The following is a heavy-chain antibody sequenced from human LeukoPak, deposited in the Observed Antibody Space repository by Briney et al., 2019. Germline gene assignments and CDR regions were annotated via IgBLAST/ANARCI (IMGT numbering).Heavy chain of an antibody. CDR1: GGTFSSYA. CDR2: IIPIFGTA. Sequence: SVKVSCKASGGTFSSYAISWVRQAPGQGLEWMGGIIPIFGTANYAQKFQGRVTITTDESTSTAYMELSSLRSEDTAVYYCARDSPYCSSTSCYKSHWFDPWGQGTLVTVS. J-gene: IGHJ5*02. V-gene: IGHV1-69*05. CDR3: ARDSPYCSSTSCYKSHWFDP. D-gene: IGHD2-2*02.